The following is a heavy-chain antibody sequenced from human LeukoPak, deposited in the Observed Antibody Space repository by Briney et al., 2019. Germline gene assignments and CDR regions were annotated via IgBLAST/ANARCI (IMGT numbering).Heavy chain of an antibody. CDR2: ISTDGSDK. D-gene: IGHD3-22*01. V-gene: IGHV3-30*18. CDR1: GFTFSSYG. CDR3: AKVQYYVSSGYLDY. J-gene: IGHJ4*02. Sequence: GMSLRLSCAVSGFTFSSYGMHWVRQAPGKGLEWVAVISTDGSDKNYADSVKGRFTIARDNSKNMLYLQMNSLTAEDTALYYCAKVQYYVSSGYLDYWGQGTLVTVSS.